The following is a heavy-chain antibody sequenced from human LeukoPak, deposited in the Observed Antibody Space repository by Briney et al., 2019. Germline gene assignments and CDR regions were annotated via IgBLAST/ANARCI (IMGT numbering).Heavy chain of an antibody. J-gene: IGHJ6*03. CDR2: IYTSGST. CDR3: ARSGLVGPYGNYYYYMDV. CDR1: GGSISSGSYY. Sequence: PSQTLSLTCTVSGGSISSGSYYWSWIRQPAGKGLEWTGRIYTSGSTNYNPSLKSRVTISVDTSKNQFSLKLSSVTAADTAVYYCARSGLVGPYGNYYYYMDVWGKGTTVTVSS. V-gene: IGHV4-61*02. D-gene: IGHD2-8*02.